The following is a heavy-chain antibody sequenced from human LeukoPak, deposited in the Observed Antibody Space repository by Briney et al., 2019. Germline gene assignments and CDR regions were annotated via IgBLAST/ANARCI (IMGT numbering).Heavy chain of an antibody. CDR2: ISGRGDYT. V-gene: IGHV3-23*01. CDR3: AKDPGNIVVVPAATNCFDY. D-gene: IGHD2-2*01. Sequence: GGSLRLSCAASGFTFNTYAMSWVRQAPGKGLEWVSAISGRGDYTYYADSVKGRFTISRDNSKNTLYLQMNSLRAEDTAIYYCAKDPGNIVVVPAATNCFDYWGQGTLVTVSS. J-gene: IGHJ4*02. CDR1: GFTFNTYA.